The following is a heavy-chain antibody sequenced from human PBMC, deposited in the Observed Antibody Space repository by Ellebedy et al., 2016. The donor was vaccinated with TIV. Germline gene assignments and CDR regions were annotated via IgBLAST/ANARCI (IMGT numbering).Heavy chain of an antibody. CDR3: ARDISCSGGTCYHGYWSFDL. V-gene: IGHV3-9*01. Sequence: PGGSLRLSCAASGFTFDDYAMHWVRQAPGKGLEWVSGISWNSGSLDYADSVKGRFTISRDKAENSLYLQMNSLRAEDTAVYYCARDISCSGGTCYHGYWSFDLWGRGTLVTV. CDR1: GFTFDDYA. J-gene: IGHJ2*01. CDR2: ISWNSGSL. D-gene: IGHD2-15*01.